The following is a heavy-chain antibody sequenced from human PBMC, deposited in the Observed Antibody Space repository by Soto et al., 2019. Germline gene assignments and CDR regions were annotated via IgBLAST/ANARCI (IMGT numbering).Heavy chain of an antibody. CDR3: AKLVIGYCSGNTCDDY. V-gene: IGHV3-30*18. CDR2: ISYDSSNK. J-gene: IGHJ4*02. Sequence: VQLLESGGGLIQPGGSLRLSCAASGFTFSYGIHWLRHAPGKGLQRVAYISYDSSNKFYGDSVKGRFTISRDKSKNTQFLQMNSLRAEDTAVYYCAKLVIGYCSGNTCDDYWGQGTLVAVSS. CDR1: GFTFSYG. D-gene: IGHD2-15*01.